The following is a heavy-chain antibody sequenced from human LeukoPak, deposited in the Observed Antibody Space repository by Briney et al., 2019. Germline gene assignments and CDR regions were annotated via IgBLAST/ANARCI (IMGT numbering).Heavy chain of an antibody. Sequence: ASVKVSCKASGYTFTGYYMHWVRQAPGQGLEWMGWINPNSGGTNYAQKFQGRVTMTRDTSISTAYMELSRLRSDDTAVCYCARGDNYDILTGYQTPSHLSDYWGQGTLVTVSS. D-gene: IGHD3-9*01. J-gene: IGHJ4*02. CDR1: GYTFTGYY. V-gene: IGHV1-2*02. CDR2: INPNSGGT. CDR3: ARGDNYDILTGYQTPSHLSDY.